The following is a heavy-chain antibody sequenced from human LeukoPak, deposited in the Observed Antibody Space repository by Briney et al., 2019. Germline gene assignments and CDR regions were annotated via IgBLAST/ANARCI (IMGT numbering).Heavy chain of an antibody. V-gene: IGHV4-38-2*02. CDR1: GYSMSSGYY. CDR3: ARVGYNWNLWFDF. Sequence: PSETLSLTCTVSGYSMSSGYYWGWTRQAPGKGLQWIGSIFHSGNSYYNPSLKSRVTISVDTSKNQFSLKVNSVTAADTAVYYCARVGYNWNLWFDFWGQGTTVTVSS. D-gene: IGHD1-7*01. CDR2: IFHSGNS. J-gene: IGHJ3*01.